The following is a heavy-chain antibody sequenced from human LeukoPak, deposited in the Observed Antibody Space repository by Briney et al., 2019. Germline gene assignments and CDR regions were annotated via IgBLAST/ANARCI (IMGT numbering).Heavy chain of an antibody. CDR1: GFTFSSYY. D-gene: IGHD5-18*01. CDR3: ARPNNGYSYGYDY. Sequence: GGSLRLSCAASGFTFSSYYMSWVRQAPGKGLEWVSYISGSSTTIYYSDSVKGRFTVSRDNARNSLYLQMNSLRAEDTAVYYCARPNNGYSYGYDYWGQGTLVTVSS. CDR2: ISGSSTTI. V-gene: IGHV3-48*01. J-gene: IGHJ4*02.